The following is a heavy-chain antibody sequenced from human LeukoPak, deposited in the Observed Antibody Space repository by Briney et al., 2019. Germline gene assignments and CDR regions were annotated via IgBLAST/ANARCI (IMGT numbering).Heavy chain of an antibody. CDR1: GGSITSSDSY. CDR3: AREFSGNTSSWLPPGTFDI. CDR2: IYHSGTT. D-gene: IGHD6-13*01. J-gene: IGHJ3*02. V-gene: IGHV4-39*07. Sequence: KPSETLSLTCAVIGGSITSSDSYWGWIRQPPGKGLEWIGTIYHSGTTYYIPSLKSRVTISVDTSKNQFSLKLSSVTAADTAVYYCAREFSGNTSSWLPPGTFDIWGQGTVVTVSS.